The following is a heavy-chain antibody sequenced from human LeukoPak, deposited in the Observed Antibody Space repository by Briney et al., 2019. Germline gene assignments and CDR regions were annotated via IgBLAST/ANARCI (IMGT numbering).Heavy chain of an antibody. Sequence: PGGSLRLSCAASGFSVSSSFMSWVRQAPGKGLEWVSVIYSIGSTFYADSVEGRFTISRDNSKNTLYLHMNSLRTEDTAVYYCARDRVYLGREDAFDIWGQGTMVTVSS. V-gene: IGHV3-53*01. CDR3: ARDRVYLGREDAFDI. CDR2: IYSIGST. CDR1: GFSVSSSF. D-gene: IGHD7-27*01. J-gene: IGHJ3*02.